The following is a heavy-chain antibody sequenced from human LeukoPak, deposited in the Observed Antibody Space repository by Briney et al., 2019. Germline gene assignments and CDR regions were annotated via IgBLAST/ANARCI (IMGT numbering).Heavy chain of an antibody. J-gene: IGHJ6*03. V-gene: IGHV4-39*07. CDR3: ARVPEPRITGTTYYYYMDV. Sequence: SETLSLTCTVSGGSISSSSYYWGWIRQPPGKGLEWIGSIYYSGSTYYNPSLKSRVTISVDTSKNQFSLKLSSVTAADTAVYYCARVPEPRITGTTYYYYMDVWGKGTTVTVSS. CDR2: IYYSGST. D-gene: IGHD1-7*01. CDR1: GGSISSSSYY.